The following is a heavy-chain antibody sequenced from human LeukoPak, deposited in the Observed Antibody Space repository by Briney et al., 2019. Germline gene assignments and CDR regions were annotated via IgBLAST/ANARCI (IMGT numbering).Heavy chain of an antibody. CDR3: ARAHVLMVYAIPDY. CDR2: ISSITTYI. Sequence: GGSLRLSCAASGFTFSNYAMRWVRQAPGKGLEWVSSISSITTYIYYADSVKGRFTISRDNAKNSLYLQMNSLRAEDTAVYYCARAHVLMVYAIPDYWGQGTLVTVSS. D-gene: IGHD2-8*01. CDR1: GFTFSNYA. J-gene: IGHJ4*02. V-gene: IGHV3-21*01.